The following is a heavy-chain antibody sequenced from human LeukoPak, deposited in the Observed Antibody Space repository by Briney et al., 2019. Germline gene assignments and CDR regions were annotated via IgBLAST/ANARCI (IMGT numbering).Heavy chain of an antibody. Sequence: GGSLRLSCAASGFIFHTYGMSWVRQAPGKGPAWVSGISGGATRTYYTDSVTGRFTISRDNSKNTLYLQMNSLRGEDTAVYFCAKGGGRGDYDLTGRFSTHFDSWGQGTPVIVSS. CDR1: GFIFHTYG. V-gene: IGHV3-23*01. CDR3: AKGGGRGDYDLTGRFSTHFDS. D-gene: IGHD4-17*01. J-gene: IGHJ4*02. CDR2: ISGGATRT.